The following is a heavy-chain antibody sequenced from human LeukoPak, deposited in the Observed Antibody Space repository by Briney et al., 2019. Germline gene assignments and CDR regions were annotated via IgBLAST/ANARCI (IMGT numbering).Heavy chain of an antibody. J-gene: IGHJ4*02. D-gene: IGHD6-13*01. Sequence: SVKVSCKASGGTFSSYAISWVRQAPGQGLEWMGGIIPIFGTANYTQKFQGRVTITADESTSAAYMELSSLRSEDTAVYYCARDLRRAAAGLDYWGQGTLVTVSS. CDR3: ARDLRRAAAGLDY. CDR1: GGTFSSYA. V-gene: IGHV1-69*13. CDR2: IIPIFGTA.